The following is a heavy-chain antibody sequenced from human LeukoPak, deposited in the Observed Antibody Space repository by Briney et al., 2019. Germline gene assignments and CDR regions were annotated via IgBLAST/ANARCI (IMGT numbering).Heavy chain of an antibody. V-gene: IGHV3-21*01. D-gene: IGHD6-19*01. CDR1: GFTFSSYA. J-gene: IGHJ4*02. CDR2: ISSSSDYI. Sequence: PGGSLRLSCAASGFTFSSYAMNWVRQAPGKGLEWVSSISSSSDYIYYADSVHGRFTISRDNAKNSLYLQMNSLRAEDTAVYYCARAAVAMYYFDYWGQGTLVTVSS. CDR3: ARAAVAMYYFDY.